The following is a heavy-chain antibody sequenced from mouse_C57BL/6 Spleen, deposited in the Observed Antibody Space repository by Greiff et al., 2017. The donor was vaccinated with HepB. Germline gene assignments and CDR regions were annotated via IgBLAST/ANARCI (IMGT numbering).Heavy chain of an antibody. J-gene: IGHJ3*01. CDR1: GYTFTSYW. Sequence: EVQGVESGTVLARPGASVKMSCKTSGYTFTSYWMHWVKQRPGQGLEWIGAIYPGNSDTSYNQKFKGKAKLTAVTSASTAYMELSSLTNEDSAVYYCTRGDGYSNYSFAYWGQGTLVTVSA. CDR3: TRGDGYSNYSFAY. CDR2: IYPGNSDT. D-gene: IGHD2-5*01. V-gene: IGHV1-5*01.